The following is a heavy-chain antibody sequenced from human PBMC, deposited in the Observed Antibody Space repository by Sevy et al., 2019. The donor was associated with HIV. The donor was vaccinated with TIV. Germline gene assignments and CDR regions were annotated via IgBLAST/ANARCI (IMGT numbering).Heavy chain of an antibody. CDR3: AKDFTGYNGMDV. CDR2: ISYHGRDK. Sequence: GGSLRLSCAASGFTFSGYGMHWVRQAPGKGLEWVAVISYHGRDKFYAESVKGRSTISRDNSKNMLYLQMNSLRAEDTAVYYCAKDFTGYNGMDVWGQGTMVTVSS. CDR1: GFTFSGYG. V-gene: IGHV3-30*18. D-gene: IGHD3-9*01. J-gene: IGHJ6*02.